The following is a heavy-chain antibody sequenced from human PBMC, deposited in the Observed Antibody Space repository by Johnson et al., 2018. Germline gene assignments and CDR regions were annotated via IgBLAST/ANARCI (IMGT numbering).Heavy chain of an antibody. V-gene: IGHV3-30*18. CDR2: ISHDGSTR. D-gene: IGHD3-22*01. J-gene: IGHJ6*02. Sequence: QVQLVQSGGGVVQPGRSLRLSCAASGFTLSRYGMHWVRQAPGKGLEWVAVISHDGSTRYYGDSVKGRFTISRDNSKNTLYLQMNSLRVEDTAVYYCAKGKGLKYYAMDVWGQGTTVTVSS. CDR3: AKGKGLKYYAMDV. CDR1: GFTLSRYG.